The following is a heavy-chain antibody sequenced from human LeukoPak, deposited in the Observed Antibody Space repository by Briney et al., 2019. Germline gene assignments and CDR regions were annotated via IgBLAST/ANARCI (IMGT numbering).Heavy chain of an antibody. J-gene: IGHJ4*02. Sequence: GGSLRLSCAASGFTFDDYPMHWVRQVPGKGLEWISFISGDGGTAYYADSFKGRFTISRDSSKNSLFLQMNSLRTEDTALYYCAKDYYWGQGTLVTVSS. CDR2: ISGDGGTA. V-gene: IGHV3-43*02. CDR3: AKDYY. CDR1: GFTFDDYP.